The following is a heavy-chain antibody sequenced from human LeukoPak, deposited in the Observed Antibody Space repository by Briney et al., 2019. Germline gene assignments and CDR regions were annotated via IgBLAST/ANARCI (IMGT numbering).Heavy chain of an antibody. CDR3: ARAGSGYEDGFDY. CDR2: IRQDGSQK. V-gene: IGHV3-7*01. Sequence: GGSLRLSCAVSGFTFRSYDMSWVRQAPGEGLEWVATIRQDGSQKYYVDSVKGRFTISRDNAKNSLYLQMNSLRAEDTAVYYCARAGSGYEDGFDYWGQGTLVTVSS. D-gene: IGHD5-12*01. CDR1: GFTFRSYD. J-gene: IGHJ4*02.